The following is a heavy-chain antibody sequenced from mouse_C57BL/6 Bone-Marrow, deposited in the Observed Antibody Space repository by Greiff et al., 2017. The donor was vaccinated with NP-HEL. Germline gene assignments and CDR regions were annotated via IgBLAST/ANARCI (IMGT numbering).Heavy chain of an antibody. D-gene: IGHD2-2*01. CDR1: GYAFTNYL. CDR3: ARGGVTRLFDY. CDR2: INPGSGGT. J-gene: IGHJ2*01. V-gene: IGHV1-54*01. Sequence: QVQLQQSGAELVRPGTSVKVSCKASGYAFTNYLIEWVKQRPGQGLEWIGVINPGSGGTNYNEKFKGKATLTADKSSSTAYMQLSSLTSEDSAVYFCARGGVTRLFDYWGQGTTLTVSS.